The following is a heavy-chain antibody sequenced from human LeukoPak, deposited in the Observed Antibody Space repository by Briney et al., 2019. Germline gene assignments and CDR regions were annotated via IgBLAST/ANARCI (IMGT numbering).Heavy chain of an antibody. J-gene: IGHJ4*02. Sequence: GGPLRLSCAASGFTFSVYGMHWVRQAPGKGLEWVAVIWNDGSNKYYADSVKGRFTISRDDSKNMLYLQMSSLRAEDTAVYSCSRASGPFDYWGQGTLVTVSS. D-gene: IGHD3-10*01. V-gene: IGHV3-33*01. CDR1: GFTFSVYG. CDR3: SRASGPFDY. CDR2: IWNDGSNK.